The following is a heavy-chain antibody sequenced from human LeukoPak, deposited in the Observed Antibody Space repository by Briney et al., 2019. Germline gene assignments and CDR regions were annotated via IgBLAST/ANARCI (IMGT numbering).Heavy chain of an antibody. V-gene: IGHV3-48*02. Sequence: GGSLRLSCAASGFTFSDEPMNWVRQAPGKGLEWVAHIRSNSLTKSYADTVKGRFTISRDNAKKSLYLQMNSLRDEDTAVYYCARGLRSIVGATTNYWGQGTLVTVSS. D-gene: IGHD1-26*01. J-gene: IGHJ4*02. CDR3: ARGLRSIVGATTNY. CDR1: GFTFSDEP. CDR2: IRSNSLTK.